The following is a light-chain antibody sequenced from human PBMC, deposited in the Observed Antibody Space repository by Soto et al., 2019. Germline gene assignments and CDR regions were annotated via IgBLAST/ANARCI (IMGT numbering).Light chain of an antibody. V-gene: IGKV3-15*01. CDR1: QSVSVN. CDR3: QHYNNWPPWT. J-gene: IGKJ1*01. Sequence: EIVMTQSPATLSASPGERATLSCRASQSVSVNLAWYQQNPGQAPRLLIYGASTRATGIPARFSGSGSGTEFTLTISSLQSVDFAVYYCQHYNNWPPWTFGQGTKVEIK. CDR2: GAS.